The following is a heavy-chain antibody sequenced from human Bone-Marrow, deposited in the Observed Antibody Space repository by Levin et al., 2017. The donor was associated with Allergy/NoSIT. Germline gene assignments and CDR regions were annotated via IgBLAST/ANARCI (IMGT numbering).Heavy chain of an antibody. CDR2: IWHDGSKK. CDR1: GFTLSAYG. V-gene: IGHV3-33*01. Sequence: GESLKISCAVSGFTLSAYGMHWVRQAPGKGLEWVAVIWHDGSKKYYADSVKGRFTISRDTSRNTLYLQMDSLRVDDTAAYHCGGAYADFGVDYWGRGTPVTVSS. CDR3: GGAYADFGVDY. J-gene: IGHJ4*02. D-gene: IGHD4-17*01.